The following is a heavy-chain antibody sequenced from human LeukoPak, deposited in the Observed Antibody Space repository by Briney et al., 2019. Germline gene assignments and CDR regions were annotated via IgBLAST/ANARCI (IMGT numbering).Heavy chain of an antibody. J-gene: IGHJ6*04. V-gene: IGHV1-69*13. D-gene: IGHD3-10*01. CDR3: ASGVGYGSGSDYYYYGMDV. CDR1: GGTFSSYA. Sequence: ASVEVPCKASGGTFSSYAISWVRQAPGQGLEWMGGIIPIFGTANYAQKFQGRVTITADESTSTAYMELSSLRSEDTAVYYCASGVGYGSGSDYYYYGMDVRGKGTTVTVSS. CDR2: IIPIFGTA.